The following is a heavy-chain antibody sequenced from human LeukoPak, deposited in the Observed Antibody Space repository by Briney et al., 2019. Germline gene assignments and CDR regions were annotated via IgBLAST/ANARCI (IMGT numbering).Heavy chain of an antibody. CDR2: INSDGSST. D-gene: IGHD1-26*01. J-gene: IGHJ4*02. CDR1: GFTFSSYW. V-gene: IGHV3-74*01. CDR3: ARDPRGATPTYFDY. Sequence: GGSLRLSCAASGFTFSSYWMHWVRQAPGKGLVWVSRINSDGSSTNYADSVKGRFTISRDNAKSTLYLQMNSLRAEDTAVYYCARDPRGATPTYFDYWGQGTLVTVSS.